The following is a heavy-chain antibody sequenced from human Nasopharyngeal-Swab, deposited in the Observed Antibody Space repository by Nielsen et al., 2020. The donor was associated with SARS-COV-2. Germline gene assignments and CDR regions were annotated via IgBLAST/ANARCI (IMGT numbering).Heavy chain of an antibody. D-gene: IGHD4-17*01. CDR3: ARDIYGDYVGY. Sequence: WVRQAPGQGLEWMGGIIPIFGTANYAQKFQGRVTITADESTSTAYMELSSLRSEDTAVYYYARDIYGDYVGYWGQGTLVTVSS. J-gene: IGHJ4*02. V-gene: IGHV1-69*01. CDR2: IIPIFGTA.